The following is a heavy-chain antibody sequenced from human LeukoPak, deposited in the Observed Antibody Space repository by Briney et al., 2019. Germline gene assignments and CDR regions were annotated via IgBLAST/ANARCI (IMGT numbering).Heavy chain of an antibody. V-gene: IGHV4-4*07. CDR2: IYISGST. Sequence: SETLSLTCTVHRYSISSYYWSWIRQPAGKGLEWIGRIYISGSTNYNPSLKSRVTMSVDTSKNQFCLKLRAVTAADWAVYYCARDRGTWNDDGFDYWGQGTLVTVSS. J-gene: IGHJ4*02. CDR1: RYSISSYY. D-gene: IGHD1-1*01. CDR3: ARDRGTWNDDGFDY.